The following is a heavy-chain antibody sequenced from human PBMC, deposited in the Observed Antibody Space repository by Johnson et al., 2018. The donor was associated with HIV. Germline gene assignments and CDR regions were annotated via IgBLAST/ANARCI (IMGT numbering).Heavy chain of an antibody. CDR3: AKDGRNGIAAAEPPAFDI. CDR2: ISSSGI. V-gene: IGHV3-11*04. CDR1: GFTFSDYY. Sequence: QVQLVESGGGLVKPGGSLRLSCAASGFTFSDYYMNWIRQAPGKGLEWVSYISSSGIYYADSVKGRFTVSRDSAKHSLYVQMSSLRAEDTAVYYCAKDGRNGIAAAEPPAFDIWGQGTMVTVSS. D-gene: IGHD6-13*01. J-gene: IGHJ3*02.